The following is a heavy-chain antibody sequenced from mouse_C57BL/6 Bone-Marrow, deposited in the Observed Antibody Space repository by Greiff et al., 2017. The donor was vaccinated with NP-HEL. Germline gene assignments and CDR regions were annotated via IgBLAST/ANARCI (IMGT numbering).Heavy chain of an antibody. CDR1: GFTFSSYG. CDR3: ARLHYYGSSYD. J-gene: IGHJ2*01. D-gene: IGHD1-1*01. V-gene: IGHV5-6*01. CDR2: ISSGGSYT. Sequence: EVKLVESGGDLVKPGGSLKLSCAASGFTFSSYGMSWVRQTPDKRLEWVATISSGGSYTYYPDSVKGRFTISRDNAKNTLYLQMSSLKSEDTAIYDCARLHYYGSSYDWGQGTTLTVSS.